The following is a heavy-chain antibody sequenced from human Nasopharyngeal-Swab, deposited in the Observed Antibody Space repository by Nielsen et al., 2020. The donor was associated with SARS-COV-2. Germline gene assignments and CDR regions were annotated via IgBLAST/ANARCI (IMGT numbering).Heavy chain of an antibody. Sequence: SETLSLTCAVDGWSFSGYYWSWIRQPPGKGLEWIGEINHNERTNYNPSLKSRIAMLVDTSNNQVSLKVSSVSAGDTAVYYCARAGRVGDAYTGLDVWGQGTTVTVSS. CDR2: INHNERT. CDR1: GWSFSGYY. CDR3: ARAGRVGDAYTGLDV. D-gene: IGHD5-24*01. V-gene: IGHV4-34*01. J-gene: IGHJ6*02.